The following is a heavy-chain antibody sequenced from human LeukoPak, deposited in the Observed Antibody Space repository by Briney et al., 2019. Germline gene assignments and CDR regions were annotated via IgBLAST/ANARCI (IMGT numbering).Heavy chain of an antibody. D-gene: IGHD1-1*01. CDR3: ARGASGTFSWFDS. J-gene: IGHJ5*01. CDR1: GLTFINYP. CDR2: MSYNGNNK. Sequence: GRSLRLSCAASGLTFINYPIHWVRQAPGKGLEWMAVMSYNGNNKYYADSVKGRFTISRDNSKTTLYLQMDRLGPGDTAVYYCARGASGTFSWFDSWGQGTLVTVSS. V-gene: IGHV3-30-3*01.